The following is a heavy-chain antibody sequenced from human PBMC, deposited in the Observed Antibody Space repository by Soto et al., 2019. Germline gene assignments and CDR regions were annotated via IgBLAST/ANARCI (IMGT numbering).Heavy chain of an antibody. V-gene: IGHV4-34*01. J-gene: IGHJ5*02. Sequence: SETLSLTCAVYGGSFSDYYWSWIRQPPGKGLEWIGEINHSGSTNYNPSLKSRVTISVDTSKNQFSLKLSSVTAADTAVYYCARGEAVRGVIIDHWFDPWGQGTLVTVSS. CDR2: INHSGST. CDR1: GGSFSDYY. CDR3: ARGEAVRGVIIDHWFDP. D-gene: IGHD3-10*01.